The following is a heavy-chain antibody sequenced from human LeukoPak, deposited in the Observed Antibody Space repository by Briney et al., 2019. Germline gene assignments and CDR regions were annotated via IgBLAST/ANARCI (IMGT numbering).Heavy chain of an antibody. J-gene: IGHJ4*02. CDR1: GFTFSSYW. CDR3: ARDGEYYDFWSGYYTLDY. Sequence: GGSLRLSCAASGFTFSSYWMCWVRQAPGKGLEWVANIKQDGSEKYYVDSVKGRFTISRDNAKNSLYLQMNSLRAEDTAVYYCARDGEYYDFWSGYYTLDYWGQGTLVTVSS. V-gene: IGHV3-7*01. CDR2: IKQDGSEK. D-gene: IGHD3-3*01.